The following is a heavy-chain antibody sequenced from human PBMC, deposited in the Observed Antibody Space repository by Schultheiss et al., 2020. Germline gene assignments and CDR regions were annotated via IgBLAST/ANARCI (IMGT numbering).Heavy chain of an antibody. D-gene: IGHD2-2*01. CDR2: INHSGST. CDR3: ARGLGVVVPAARRSWFDP. J-gene: IGHJ5*02. Sequence: SQTLSLTCAVSGYSISSGYYWGWIRQPPGKGLEWIGEINHSGSTYYNPSLKSRVTISVDTSKNQFSLKLSSVTAADTAVYYCARGLGVVVPAARRSWFDPWGQGTLVTVSS. CDR1: GYSISSGYY. V-gene: IGHV4-38-2*01.